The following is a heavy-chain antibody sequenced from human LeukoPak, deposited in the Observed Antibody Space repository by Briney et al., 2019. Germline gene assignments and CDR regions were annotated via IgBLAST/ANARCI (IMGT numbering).Heavy chain of an antibody. CDR2: IYYSGST. V-gene: IGHV4-39*07. Sequence: SETLSLTCSVSGGSIGRGSYYWGWIRQSPGKGLEWIGSIYYSGSTNYNPSLKSRVTISVDTSKNQFSLKLSSVTAADTAVYYCASSGTYGPEFDYWGQGTLVTVSS. D-gene: IGHD3-10*01. J-gene: IGHJ4*02. CDR1: GGSIGRGSYY. CDR3: ASSGTYGPEFDY.